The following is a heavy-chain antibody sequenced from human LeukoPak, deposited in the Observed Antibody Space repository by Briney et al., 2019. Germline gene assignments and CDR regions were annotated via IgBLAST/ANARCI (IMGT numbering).Heavy chain of an antibody. CDR1: GYTFTSYG. J-gene: IGHJ4*02. CDR3: ARHVPKTYYYDSSGFFFDY. D-gene: IGHD3-22*01. CDR2: ISAYNGNT. V-gene: IGHV1-18*01. Sequence: ASVKVSCKASGYTFTSYGISWVRQAPGQGLEWMGWISAYNGNTNYAQKLQGRVTMTTDTSTSTAYMELRSLRSDATAVYYCARHVPKTYYYDSSGFFFDYWGQGTLVTVSS.